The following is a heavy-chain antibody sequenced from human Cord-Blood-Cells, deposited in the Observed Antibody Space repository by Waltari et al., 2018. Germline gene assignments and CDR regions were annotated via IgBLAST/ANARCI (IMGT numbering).Heavy chain of an antibody. CDR2: IIRICGTA. Sequence: QVQLVQSGAEVKKPGSSVKVSCKASGGTFSSYAISWVRQAPGQGREWMGGIIRICGTANYAQKFQGRVTITADESTSTAYVELGSLRAEDTAVYYCASGYCTNGVCYDAFDIWGQGTMVTVSS. CDR1: GGTFSSYA. CDR3: ASGYCTNGVCYDAFDI. V-gene: IGHV1-69*01. J-gene: IGHJ3*02. D-gene: IGHD2-8*01.